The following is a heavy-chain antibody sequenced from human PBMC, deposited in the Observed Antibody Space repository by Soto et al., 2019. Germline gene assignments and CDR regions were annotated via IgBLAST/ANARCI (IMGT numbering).Heavy chain of an antibody. V-gene: IGHV3-30*18. CDR3: AKDALDILTGYRPLDY. CDR1: GFTFSSYG. J-gene: IGHJ4*02. Sequence: QVQLVESGGGVVQPGRSLRLSCAASGFTFSSYGMHWVRQAPGKGLEWVAVISYDGSNKYYADSVKGRFTISRDNSKNTLYLKMNSLRAEDTAVYYCAKDALDILTGYRPLDYWGQGTLVTVSS. D-gene: IGHD3-9*01. CDR2: ISYDGSNK.